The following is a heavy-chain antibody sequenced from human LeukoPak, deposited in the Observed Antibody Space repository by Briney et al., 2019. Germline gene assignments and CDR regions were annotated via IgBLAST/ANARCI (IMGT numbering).Heavy chain of an antibody. J-gene: IGHJ5*02. CDR2: INHSGST. Sequence: SETLSLTCTVSGYSISSGYYWGWIRQPPGKGLEWIGEINHSGSTNYNPSLKSRVTISVDTSKNQFSLKLSSVTAADTAVYYCARRQLGYATTTVTHQFDPWGQGTLVTVSS. V-gene: IGHV4-38-2*02. D-gene: IGHD4-17*01. CDR3: ARRQLGYATTTVTHQFDP. CDR1: GYSISSGYY.